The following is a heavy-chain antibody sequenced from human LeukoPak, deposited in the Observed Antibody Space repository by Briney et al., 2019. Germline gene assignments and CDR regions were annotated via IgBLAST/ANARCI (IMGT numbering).Heavy chain of an antibody. J-gene: IGHJ5*02. V-gene: IGHV3-20*04. CDR3: ARSKGSSGWYWFDP. CDR1: GFTFDDYG. CDR2: INWNGGST. D-gene: IGHD6-19*01. Sequence: GGSLRLSCAASGFTFDDYGMSWVRQAPGKGVEWVSGINWNGGSTGYADSVKGRFTIFRDNAKNSLYLQMNSLRAEDTALYYCARSKGSSGWYWFDPWGQGTLVTVSS.